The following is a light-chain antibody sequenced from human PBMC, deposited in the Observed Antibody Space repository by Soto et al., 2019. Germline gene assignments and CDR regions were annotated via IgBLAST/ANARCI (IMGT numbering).Light chain of an antibody. CDR3: QTLGPGIVV. CDR1: SGHSSYA. Sequence: QPVLTQSPSASASLGASVKLTCTLSSGHSSYAIAWHQQQPEKGPRYLMKLNSDGSHSKGDGIPDRFSGSSSGAERYLTISSLQSEAAADYYCQTLGPGIVVFVGGTNLTVL. V-gene: IGLV4-69*01. J-gene: IGLJ2*01. CDR2: LNSDGSH.